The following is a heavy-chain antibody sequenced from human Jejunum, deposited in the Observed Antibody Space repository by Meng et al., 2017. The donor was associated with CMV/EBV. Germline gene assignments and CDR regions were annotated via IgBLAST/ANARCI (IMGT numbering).Heavy chain of an antibody. CDR2: INPSTAHP. J-gene: IGHJ4*02. V-gene: IGHV7-4-1*02. D-gene: IGHD2-21*02. Sequence: QVQLVQSGCELKKPGASVKVSCKASGYSLRSYAVNWLRQAPGRGLEWMGWINPSTAHPTYAQDFTGRFVFSLDISVNTAYLQINSLKAEDTAIYYCVRDVPDGDISLFDSWGQGTLVTVSS. CDR3: VRDVPDGDISLFDS. CDR1: GYSLRSYA.